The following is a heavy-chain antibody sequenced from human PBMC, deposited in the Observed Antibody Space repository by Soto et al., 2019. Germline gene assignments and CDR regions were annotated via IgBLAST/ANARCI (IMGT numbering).Heavy chain of an antibody. V-gene: IGHV3-21*01. CDR3: ARHALDSSGWSIDY. CDR2: ISSSSYYI. CDR1: GFTFSSYS. D-gene: IGHD6-19*01. Sequence: EVQLLESGGGMVKPGGSLRLSCAASGFTFSSYSMNWVRQAPGKWLEWVSSISSSSYYIYYSDSVRGRFSISRDYAKSSLSSQMNSLRAEDSAVYYCARHALDSSGWSIDYWGKGTLVTVSS. J-gene: IGHJ4*02.